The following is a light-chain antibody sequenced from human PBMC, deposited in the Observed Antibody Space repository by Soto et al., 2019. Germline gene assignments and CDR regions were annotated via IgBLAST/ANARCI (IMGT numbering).Light chain of an antibody. Sequence: QSALTQPASVSGSPRQSITISCTGTSSDVGGYNYVSWYQHHPGKAPKLMIYEVSNRPPGVSNRFSGSKSGNTASLTISGLQAEDKADYYCSSYTRSSTYVFGTGTKVTVL. J-gene: IGLJ1*01. CDR1: SSDVGGYNY. CDR3: SSYTRSSTYV. V-gene: IGLV2-14*01. CDR2: EVS.